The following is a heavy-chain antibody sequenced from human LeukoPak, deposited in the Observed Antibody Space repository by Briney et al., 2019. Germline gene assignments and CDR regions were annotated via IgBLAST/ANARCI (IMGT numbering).Heavy chain of an antibody. CDR3: ARDDSSGWAY. V-gene: IGHV1-46*01. J-gene: IGHJ4*02. D-gene: IGHD6-19*01. Sequence: ASVKVSCTAAGYTFTNHYMHWVGQAPGHGLGWMGVVNPSGGRTTYAQKFQGRVTMTGVTSTSTVYMEVSSLRPEDTALYYCARDDSSGWAYWGQGTLVTVSS. CDR2: VNPSGGRT. CDR1: GYTFTNHY.